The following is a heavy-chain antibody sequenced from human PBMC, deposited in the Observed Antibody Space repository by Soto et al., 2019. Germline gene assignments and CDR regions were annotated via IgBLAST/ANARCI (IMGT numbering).Heavy chain of an antibody. Sequence: GGSLRLSCAASGFTFSSYGMHWVRQAPGKGLEWVAVISYDGSNKYYADSVKGRFTISRDNSKNTLYLQMNSLRAEDTAVYYCAKIADRSGLDYWGQGNLVTVS. CDR2: ISYDGSNK. CDR3: AKIADRSGLDY. J-gene: IGHJ4*02. V-gene: IGHV3-30*18. D-gene: IGHD3-22*01. CDR1: GFTFSSYG.